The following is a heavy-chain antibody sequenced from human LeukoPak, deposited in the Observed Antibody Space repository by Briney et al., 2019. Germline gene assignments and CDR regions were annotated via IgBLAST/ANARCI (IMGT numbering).Heavy chain of an antibody. D-gene: IGHD3-10*01. J-gene: IGHJ5*02. CDR2: IDPSDSYT. CDR3: ARQYYYVSGSYYNNWFDP. V-gene: IGHV5-10-1*01. Sequence: GESLQISCKGSGYSFTNYWISWVRQMPGKGLEWMGRIDPSDSYTYYSPSFQGHVTISADKSISTAYLQWSSLRASDTAMYYCARQYYYVSGSYYNNWFDPRGQGTLVTVSS. CDR1: GYSFTNYW.